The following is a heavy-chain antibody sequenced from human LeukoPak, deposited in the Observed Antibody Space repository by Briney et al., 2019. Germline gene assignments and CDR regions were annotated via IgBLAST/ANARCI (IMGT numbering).Heavy chain of an antibody. CDR3: ARDSNYGGNPYYFDY. CDR1: GFTFSSHS. CDR2: ISSSSSYI. V-gene: IGHV3-21*01. J-gene: IGHJ4*02. D-gene: IGHD4-23*01. Sequence: PGGSLRLSCAASGFTFSSHSMNWVRQAPGKGLEWVSSISSSSSYIYYADSVKGRFTISRDNAKNSLYLQMNSLRAEDTAVYYCARDSNYGGNPYYFDYWGQGTLVTVSS.